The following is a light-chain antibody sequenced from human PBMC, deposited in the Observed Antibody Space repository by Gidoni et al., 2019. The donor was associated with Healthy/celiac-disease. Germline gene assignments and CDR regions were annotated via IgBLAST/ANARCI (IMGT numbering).Light chain of an antibody. V-gene: IGKV3-20*01. CDR2: GAS. CDR1: QSVSSSY. Sequence: EIVLRQSPGTLSLSPGERATLSCRASQSVSSSYLAWYQQKPGQAPRLLIYGASSRATGIPDRFSASGSGTDFTLTISRLEPEDFAVYYCQQYSSSPPTTFGQGTRLEIK. CDR3: QQYSSSPPTT. J-gene: IGKJ5*01.